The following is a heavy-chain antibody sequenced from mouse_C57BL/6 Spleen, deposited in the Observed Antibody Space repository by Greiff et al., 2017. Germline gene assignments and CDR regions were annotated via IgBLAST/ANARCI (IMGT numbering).Heavy chain of an antibody. CDR2: ISSGSSTI. CDR3: ARGGYYAMDY. J-gene: IGHJ4*01. CDR1: GFTFSDYG. Sequence: EVKLMESGGGLVKPGGSLKLSCAASGFTFSDYGMHWVRQAPEKGLEWVANISSGSSTIYYADTVKGRFTISRDNAKNTLFLQMTSLRSEDTAMYYCARGGYYAMDYWGQGTSVTVSS. V-gene: IGHV5-17*01.